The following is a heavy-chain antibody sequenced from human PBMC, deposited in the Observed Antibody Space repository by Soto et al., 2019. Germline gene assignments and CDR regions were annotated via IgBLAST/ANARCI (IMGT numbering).Heavy chain of an antibody. CDR2: ISSSSSTI. CDR3: ARDGGDYDILNGYYYYYYYMDV. Sequence: PGGSLRLSCAASGFTFSSYSMNWVRQAPGKGLEWVSYISSSSSTIYYADSVKGRFTISRDNAKNSLYLQMNSLRAEDTAVYYCARDGGDYDILNGYYYYYYYMDVWGKGTTVTVSS. V-gene: IGHV3-48*01. CDR1: GFTFSSYS. D-gene: IGHD3-9*01. J-gene: IGHJ6*03.